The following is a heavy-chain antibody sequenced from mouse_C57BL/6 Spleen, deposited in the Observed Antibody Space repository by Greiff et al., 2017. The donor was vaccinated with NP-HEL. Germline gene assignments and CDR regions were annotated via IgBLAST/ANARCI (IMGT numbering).Heavy chain of an antibody. J-gene: IGHJ2*01. D-gene: IGHD1-1*01. CDR3: ARQTVVATSYYFDY. CDR1: GFTFSDYG. V-gene: IGHV5-17*01. Sequence: EVMLVESGGGLVKPGGSLKLSCAASGFTFSDYGMHWVRQAPEKGLEWVAYISSGSSTIYYADTVKGRFTISRDNAKNTLFLQMTSLRSEDTAMYYCARQTVVATSYYFDYWGQGTTLTVSS. CDR2: ISSGSSTI.